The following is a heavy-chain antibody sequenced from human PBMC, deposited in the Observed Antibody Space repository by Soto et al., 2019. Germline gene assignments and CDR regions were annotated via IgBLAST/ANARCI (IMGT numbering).Heavy chain of an antibody. CDR2: IYYSGST. D-gene: IGHD6-13*01. J-gene: IGHJ5*02. Sequence: QVQLQESGPGLVKPSQTLSLTCTVSGGSISSGGYYWSWIRQHPGKGLEWIGYIYYSGSTYYNPSLKSRVTISVDTSKNQFSLKRSSVTAADTAVYYCAREKIGIAAAGNVKWFDPWGQGTLVTVSS. CDR3: AREKIGIAAAGNVKWFDP. V-gene: IGHV4-31*03. CDR1: GGSISSGGYY.